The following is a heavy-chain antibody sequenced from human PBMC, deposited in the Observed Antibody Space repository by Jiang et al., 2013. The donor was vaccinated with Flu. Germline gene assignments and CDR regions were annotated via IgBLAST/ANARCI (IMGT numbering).Heavy chain of an antibody. D-gene: IGHD3-3*01. CDR1: GGSISSHY. CDR3: ARGGDYDFWSASIMVRAFDI. Sequence: GSGLVKPSETLSLTCTVSGGSISSHYWSWIRQPPGKGLEWIGYIYYSGSTNYNPSLKSRVTISVDTSKNQFSLKLSSVTAADTAVYYCARGGDYDFWSASIMVRAFDIWGQGTMVTVSS. V-gene: IGHV4-59*11. J-gene: IGHJ3*02. CDR2: IYYSGST.